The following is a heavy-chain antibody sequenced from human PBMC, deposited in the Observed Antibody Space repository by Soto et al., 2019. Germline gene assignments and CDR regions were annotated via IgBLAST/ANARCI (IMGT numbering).Heavy chain of an antibody. V-gene: IGHV3-15*01. Sequence: EVQVVESGGGLVKPGGSLRLSCAASGFSFSDAWMSWVRQAPGKGLEWVGRITSKTDGGTTDYAAPVEGRFTISREEPKNTMYLQMDSLKIEDTAVYYCATVIGSYSSHIGYWGQGTLVTVSS. CDR1: GFSFSDAW. J-gene: IGHJ4*02. CDR2: ITSKTDGGTT. CDR3: ATVIGSYSSHIGY. D-gene: IGHD1-26*01.